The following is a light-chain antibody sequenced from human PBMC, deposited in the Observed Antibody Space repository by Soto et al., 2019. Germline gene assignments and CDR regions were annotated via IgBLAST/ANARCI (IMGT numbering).Light chain of an antibody. CDR1: QNINTC. Sequence: DIQMTQSPSTLSASVGDRVTITCRASQNINTCLSWYQQKPGTAPKLLIHKASRLESGVPPRFSGSASGTEFTLTIGSLQPDDFATYYCHQYDTYPWTFGQGTKVEVK. CDR3: HQYDTYPWT. CDR2: KAS. V-gene: IGKV1-5*03. J-gene: IGKJ1*01.